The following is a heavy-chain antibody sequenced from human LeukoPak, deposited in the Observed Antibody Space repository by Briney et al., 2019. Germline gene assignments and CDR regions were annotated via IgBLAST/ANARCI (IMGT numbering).Heavy chain of an antibody. J-gene: IGHJ3*02. Sequence: GGSLRLSCAASGFTVSSNYMSWVRQAPGKGLEWVSVIYSGGSTYYADSVKGRFTISRDNSKNTLYLQMNSLRAEDTAVYYCARDRVFGVVIIPSFGIWGQGTMVTVSS. CDR2: IYSGGST. CDR1: GFTVSSNY. CDR3: ARDRVFGVVIIPSFGI. D-gene: IGHD3-3*01. V-gene: IGHV3-66*02.